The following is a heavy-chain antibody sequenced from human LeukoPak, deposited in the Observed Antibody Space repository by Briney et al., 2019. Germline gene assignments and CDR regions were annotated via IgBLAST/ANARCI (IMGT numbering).Heavy chain of an antibody. CDR1: GGSISSGSYY. CDR3: ARVDDFWSGYVDY. D-gene: IGHD3-3*01. J-gene: IGHJ4*02. V-gene: IGHV4-61*02. Sequence: PSETLSLTCTVSGGSISSGSYYWSWIRQPAGKGLEWIGRIYTSGSTNYNPSLKSRVTISVDTSKSQFSLKLSSVTAADTAVYYCARVDDFWSGYVDYWGQGTLVTVSS. CDR2: IYTSGST.